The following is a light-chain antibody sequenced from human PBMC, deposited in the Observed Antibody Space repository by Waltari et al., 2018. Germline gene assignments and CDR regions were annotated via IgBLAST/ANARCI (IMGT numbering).Light chain of an antibody. CDR2: GAS. CDR1: QSVSSNH. Sequence: EIVLTQSPGTLSLSPGERATLSCRASQSVSSNHLVWYQQKPGQAPRLLIYGASSRATGIPDRFSGSGSETDFTLTISRLEPEDFAVYYCQQYDTSRLTFGQGTKVEIK. CDR3: QQYDTSRLT. J-gene: IGKJ1*01. V-gene: IGKV3-20*01.